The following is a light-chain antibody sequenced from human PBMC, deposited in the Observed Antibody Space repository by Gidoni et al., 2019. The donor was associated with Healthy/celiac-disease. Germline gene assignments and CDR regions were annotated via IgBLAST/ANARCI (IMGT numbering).Light chain of an antibody. CDR2: LGS. CDR1: QSLLHSNGYNY. J-gene: IGKJ1*01. CDR3: MQALQTCT. Sequence: DIVMTQSPLSLPVTPGEPASISCRSSQSLLHSNGYNYLDWYLQKPGQSPQLLIYLGSNRASGVPDRFSGSGSGTDFTLKISRVEAEDVGVYYCMQALQTCTFXHXTKVEIK. V-gene: IGKV2-28*01.